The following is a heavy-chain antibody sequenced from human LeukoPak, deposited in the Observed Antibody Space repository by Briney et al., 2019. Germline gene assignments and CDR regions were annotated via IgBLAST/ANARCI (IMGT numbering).Heavy chain of an antibody. CDR1: GASIRSGDYY. D-gene: IGHD3-10*01. V-gene: IGHV4-31*03. CDR3: ADLTGNY. Sequence: SSETLSLTCTVSGASIRSGDYYWSWIRQHPGKGLEWIGYIYYSGSTYYNPSLKSRVTISVDTSKNQFSLKLSSVTAADTAVYYCADLTGNYWGQGTLVTVSS. J-gene: IGHJ4*02. CDR2: IYYSGST.